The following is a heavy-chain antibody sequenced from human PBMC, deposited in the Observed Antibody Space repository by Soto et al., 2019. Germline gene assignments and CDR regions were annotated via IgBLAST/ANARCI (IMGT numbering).Heavy chain of an antibody. Sequence: ASVKVSCKASGYTFTSYYMHWVRQAPGQGLEWMGIINPSGGSTSYAQKFQGRVTMTRDTSTSTVYMELSSLRSEDTAVYYCAKGPGFGSGSLGGPIDYWGQGTLVTVSS. CDR3: AKGPGFGSGSLGGPIDY. CDR1: GYTFTSYY. CDR2: INPSGGST. D-gene: IGHD3-10*01. V-gene: IGHV1-46*01. J-gene: IGHJ4*02.